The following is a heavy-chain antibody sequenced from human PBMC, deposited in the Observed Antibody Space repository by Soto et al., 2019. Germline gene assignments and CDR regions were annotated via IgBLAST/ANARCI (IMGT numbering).Heavy chain of an antibody. D-gene: IGHD3-3*01. CDR2: IYYSGST. CDR1: GGSISGGDYY. J-gene: IGHJ6*02. V-gene: IGHV4-30-4*01. Sequence: SETLSLTCTVSGGSISGGDYYWMGVRQPPGKGLEWIGYIYYSGSTYYNPSLKSRVTISVDTSKNQFSLKLSSVTAADTAVYYCARDNILGILYGGMDVWGQGTTVTVSS. CDR3: ARDNILGILYGGMDV.